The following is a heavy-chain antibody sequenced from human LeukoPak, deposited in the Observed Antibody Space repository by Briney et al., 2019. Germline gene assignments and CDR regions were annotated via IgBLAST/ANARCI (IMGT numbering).Heavy chain of an antibody. D-gene: IGHD1-26*01. CDR1: GFIFSDYY. V-gene: IGHV3-72*01. CDR2: VRNKAHNYMT. J-gene: IGHJ4*02. CDR3: SRGGAYFFDY. Sequence: PGGSLRLSCAASGFIFSDYYVDWVRQAPGQGLEWLGRVRNKAHNYMTEYASSVSSRFTISRDDSVNSLFLQLNSLRAEDTAVYFCSRGGAYFFDYWGRGTLVTVSS.